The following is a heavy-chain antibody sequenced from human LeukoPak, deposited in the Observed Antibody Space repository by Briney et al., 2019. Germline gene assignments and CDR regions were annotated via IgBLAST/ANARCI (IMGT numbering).Heavy chain of an antibody. CDR2: IKQDGSEK. Sequence: GGSLRLSCAASGFTFSSYWMSWVRQAPGKGLEGVADIKQDGSEKYYVDSVKGRFTISRDNAKNSLYLQMNSLRAEDTAVYYCAKTVRDVLTGYYPIWGQGTLVTVSS. D-gene: IGHD3-9*01. J-gene: IGHJ4*02. CDR1: GFTFSSYW. V-gene: IGHV3-7*03. CDR3: AKTVRDVLTGYYPI.